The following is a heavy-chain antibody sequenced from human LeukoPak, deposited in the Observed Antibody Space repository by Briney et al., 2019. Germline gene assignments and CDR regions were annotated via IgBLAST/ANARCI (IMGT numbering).Heavy chain of an antibody. Sequence: PGGSLRLSCAASGFTFSSYAMNWVRQAPGKGLEWVAFISYDGSNKYYADSVKGRFTISRDNSKNTLYLQMNSLRAEDTAVYYCAREMANFDYWGQGTLVTVSS. CDR3: AREMANFDY. CDR2: ISYDGSNK. CDR1: GFTFSSYA. D-gene: IGHD5-24*01. J-gene: IGHJ4*02. V-gene: IGHV3-30-3*01.